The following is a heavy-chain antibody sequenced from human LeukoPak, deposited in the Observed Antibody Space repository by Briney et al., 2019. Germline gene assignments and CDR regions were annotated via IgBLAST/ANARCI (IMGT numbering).Heavy chain of an antibody. CDR3: ARKSSSSLDYYYYMDV. V-gene: IGHV4-4*07. CDR1: GGSISSYY. J-gene: IGHJ6*03. CDR2: IYTSGST. Sequence: SETLSLTCTVSGGSISSYYWSWIRQPAGKGLEWIGHIYTSGSTNYNPSLKSRVTISVDKSKNQFSLKLSSVTAADTAVYYCARKSSSSLDYYYYMDVWGKGTTVTVSS. D-gene: IGHD6-6*01.